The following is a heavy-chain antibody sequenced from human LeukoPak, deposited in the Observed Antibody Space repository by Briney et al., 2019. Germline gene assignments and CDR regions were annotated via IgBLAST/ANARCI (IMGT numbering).Heavy chain of an antibody. V-gene: IGHV1-69*05. CDR3: ARDKAMAGFDP. J-gene: IGHJ5*02. CDR2: IIPIFGTA. D-gene: IGHD5-18*01. Sequence: ASVKVSCKVSGYTLTELSMHWVRQAPGQGLEWMGGIIPIFGTANYAQKFQGRVTITTDESTSTAYMELSSLRSEDTAVYYCARDKAMAGFDPWGQGTLVTVSS. CDR1: GYTLTELS.